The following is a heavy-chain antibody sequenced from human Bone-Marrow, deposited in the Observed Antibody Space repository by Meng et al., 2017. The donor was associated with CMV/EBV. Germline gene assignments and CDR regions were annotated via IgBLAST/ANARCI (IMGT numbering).Heavy chain of an antibody. V-gene: IGHV5-51*01. Sequence: GGSLRLSCKGSGYSFTSYWIGWVRQMPGKGLEWMWIIYPGDSDTCYSPSFQGQVTISADKSISTAYLQLSSLKASDTAMYSCASRGGGSGYGSLDYWGPGKLVTVSS. D-gene: IGHD3-10*01. CDR2: IYPGDSDT. CDR3: ASRGGGSGYGSLDY. J-gene: IGHJ4*02. CDR1: GYSFTSYW.